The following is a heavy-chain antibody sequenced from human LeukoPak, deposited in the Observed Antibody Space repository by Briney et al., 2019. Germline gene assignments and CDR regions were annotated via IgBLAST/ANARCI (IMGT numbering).Heavy chain of an antibody. D-gene: IGHD2-15*01. V-gene: IGHV3-23*01. CDR3: ANRGDVSTYSSFAS. J-gene: IGHJ5*02. CDR2: IGGAGGSI. Sequence: GGALRLSGKASKFTFINYAMHWVRKAPGKGLEWLSTIGGAGGSIFYSTPVTGRFTISRDTSKITLFLVMDCLSVLDTALYYCANRGDVSTYSSFASWGPGDLVTVSS. CDR1: KFTFINYA.